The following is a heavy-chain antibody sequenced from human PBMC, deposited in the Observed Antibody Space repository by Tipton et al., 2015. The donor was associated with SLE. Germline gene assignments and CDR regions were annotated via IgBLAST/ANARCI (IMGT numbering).Heavy chain of an antibody. CDR1: GDSVSGHY. CDR3: ARCRSGSACAFDI. CDR2: MYYSGST. D-gene: IGHD6-25*01. V-gene: IGHV4-59*02. Sequence: LRLSCTVSGDSVSGHYWSWIRQPPGKGLEWIGYMYYSGSTNYNPSLKSRVTISVDTSKNQFSLKLSSVTAADTAVYYCARCRSGSACAFDIWGQGTMVTVSS. J-gene: IGHJ3*02.